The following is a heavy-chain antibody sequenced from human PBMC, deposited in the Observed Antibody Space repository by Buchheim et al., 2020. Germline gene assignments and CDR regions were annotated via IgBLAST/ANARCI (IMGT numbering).Heavy chain of an antibody. D-gene: IGHD5-18*01. CDR2: ISSSSSYT. CDR1: GFTFSDYY. J-gene: IGHJ4*02. V-gene: IGHV3-11*06. CDR3: ARALDTAMVTWFDY. Sequence: QVQLVESGGGLVKPGGSLRLSCAASGFTFSDYYMSWIRQAPGKGLEWVSYISSSSSYTNYADSVKGRFTISRDNARNSLYMQMNSLRAENTAVYYCARALDTAMVTWFDYWGQGTL.